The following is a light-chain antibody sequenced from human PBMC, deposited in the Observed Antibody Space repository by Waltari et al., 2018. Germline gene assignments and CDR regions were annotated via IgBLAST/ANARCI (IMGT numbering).Light chain of an antibody. V-gene: IGKV1-17*01. CDR3: LQHNRHPRT. CDR1: QGIRYD. Sequence: IQMTQSPSSLSAFVGDRVTITCRASQGIRYDLCWYQQKPGQAPKRLIYGSSTLKSGVPSRFICSGRGTEFTLTIYIPQPEQFATYYWLQHNRHPRTFGQGTKVEIK. CDR2: GSS. J-gene: IGKJ2*01.